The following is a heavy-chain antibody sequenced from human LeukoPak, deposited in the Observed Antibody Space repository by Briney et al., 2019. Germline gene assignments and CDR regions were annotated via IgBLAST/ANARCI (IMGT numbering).Heavy chain of an antibody. CDR2: IGSRGTPT. CDR1: GFTFSSYE. J-gene: IGHJ6*02. CDR3: ASVDTALFHFYGMDA. V-gene: IGHV3-48*03. D-gene: IGHD5-18*01. Sequence: GGSLGLSCVASGFTFSSYEMNCVRQAPGKGLEWVSYIGSRGTPTYYADSVKGRFTISRDNAKNSLSLYMDSLRVEDTAVYYCASVDTALFHFYGMDAWGPGATVTVSS.